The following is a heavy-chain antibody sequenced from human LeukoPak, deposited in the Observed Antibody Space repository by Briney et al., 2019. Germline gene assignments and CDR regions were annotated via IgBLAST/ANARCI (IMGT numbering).Heavy chain of an antibody. CDR1: GDSVSSNSAT. Sequence: SQTLSLTCAISGDSVSSNSATWNWIRQSPSRGLEWLGRTYYRSKWFNDYAVSVKSRITVNPDTSENQFSLKLSSVTAADTAVYYCARDGGGYSYGYQPYYYGMDVWGQGTTVTVSS. D-gene: IGHD5-18*01. CDR3: ARDGGGYSYGYQPYYYGMDV. CDR2: TYYRSKWFN. V-gene: IGHV6-1*01. J-gene: IGHJ6*02.